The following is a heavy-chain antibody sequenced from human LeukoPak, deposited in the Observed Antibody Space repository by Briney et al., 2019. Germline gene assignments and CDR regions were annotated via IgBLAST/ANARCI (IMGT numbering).Heavy chain of an antibody. Sequence: TSETLSLTCTVSGASISSYYWSWLRQPPGKGLEWLAYIYYTGTTNYNPSLKSRVTISVDTSKNQLSLKLNSVTAADTAVYYCARVPVDTFELSYWGQGTLVTVSS. CDR1: GASISSYY. CDR3: ARVPVDTFELSY. D-gene: IGHD3-16*01. CDR2: IYYTGTT. V-gene: IGHV4-59*01. J-gene: IGHJ4*02.